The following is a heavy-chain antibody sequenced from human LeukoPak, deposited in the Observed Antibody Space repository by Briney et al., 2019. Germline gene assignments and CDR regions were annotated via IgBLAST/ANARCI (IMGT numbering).Heavy chain of an antibody. CDR1: AASFTSCA. D-gene: IGHD6-13*01. V-gene: IGHV1-69*13. CDR3: AREADSSWYRYYFDY. CDR2: IIPIFGTA. J-gene: IGHJ4*02. Sequence: SSGKLSFTAAAASFTSCAISWVRQAPGQGLEWVGGIIPIFGTANYAQKFQGRVTITADESTSTAYMELSSLRSEDTAVYYCAREADSSWYRYYFDYWGQGTLVTVSS.